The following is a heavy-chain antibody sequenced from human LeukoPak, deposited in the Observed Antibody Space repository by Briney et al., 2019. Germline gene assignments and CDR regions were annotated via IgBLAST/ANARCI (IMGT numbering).Heavy chain of an antibody. CDR2: IYYSGST. V-gene: IGHV4-39*01. D-gene: IGHD6-19*01. CDR3: ARLPIAVAGTIFDY. J-gene: IGHJ4*02. CDR1: GGSIRSSSYY. Sequence: PSETLSLTCTVSGGSIRSSSYYWGWIRQPPGKGLEWIGSIYYSGSTYYNPSLKSRVTISVDTSKNQFSLKLSSVTAADTAVYYCARLPIAVAGTIFDYWGQGTLVTVSS.